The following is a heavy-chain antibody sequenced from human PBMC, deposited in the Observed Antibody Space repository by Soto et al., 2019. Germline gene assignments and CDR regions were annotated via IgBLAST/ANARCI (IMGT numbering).Heavy chain of an antibody. Sequence: QVQLVESGGGVVQPGRSLRLSCAASGFTFSSSGMHWVRQAPGKGLEWVAVIWCGGSNKYYADSVKGRFTISRDNSNNSRYLQINSLRAEDRAVYYCARDIFFSSASCYSAWFDPWGQGTLVTLSS. D-gene: IGHD2-2*01. CDR1: GFTFSSSG. V-gene: IGHV3-33*01. CDR3: ARDIFFSSASCYSAWFDP. CDR2: IWCGGSNK. J-gene: IGHJ5*02.